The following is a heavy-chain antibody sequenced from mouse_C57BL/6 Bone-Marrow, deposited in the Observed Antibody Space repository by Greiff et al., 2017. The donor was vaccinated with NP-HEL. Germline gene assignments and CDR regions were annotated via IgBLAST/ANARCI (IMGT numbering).Heavy chain of an antibody. D-gene: IGHD1-1*01. CDR2: ISYSGST. V-gene: IGHV3-1*01. CDR3: AREYYGNPYWYFDV. CDR1: GYSITSGYD. J-gene: IGHJ1*03. Sequence: EVQLVESGPGMVKPSQSLSLTCTVTGYSITSGYDWHWIRHFPGNKLEWMGYISYSGSTNYNPSLKSRISITHDTSKNHFFLKLNSVTTEDTATYYCAREYYGNPYWYFDVWGTGTTVTVSS.